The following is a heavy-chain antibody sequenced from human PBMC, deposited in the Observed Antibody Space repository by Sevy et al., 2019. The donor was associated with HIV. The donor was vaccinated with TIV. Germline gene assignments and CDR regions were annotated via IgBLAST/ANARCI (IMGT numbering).Heavy chain of an antibody. Sequence: SETLSLTCSVSGGSITSNNYYWGWIRQPPGKGLEWTGSIYHSGNTYYNPSLKGRVTVSVDTSRSHFSLKVTSVAASDTAVYCCASQPGYRSTYYGFSLSRTFDSWGPGTLVTVSS. D-gene: IGHD6-19*01. CDR2: IYHSGNT. J-gene: IGHJ4*02. CDR3: ASQPGYRSTYYGFSLSRTFDS. V-gene: IGHV4-39*01. CDR1: GGSITSNNYY.